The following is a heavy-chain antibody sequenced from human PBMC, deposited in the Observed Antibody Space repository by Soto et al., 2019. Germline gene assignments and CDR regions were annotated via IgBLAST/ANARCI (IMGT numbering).Heavy chain of an antibody. V-gene: IGHV4-34*01. CDR1: GGSFSGYY. J-gene: IGHJ3*02. D-gene: IGHD3-10*01. Sequence: QVQLQQWGAGLLKPSETLSLTCAVYGGSFSGYYWSWIRQPPGKGLEWIGEINHSGRTNYNPSLKSRVTISVDTSQNQFSLKLSSVTAADTAVYYCARGTWVRSAFDIWGQGTMVTVSS. CDR2: INHSGRT. CDR3: ARGTWVRSAFDI.